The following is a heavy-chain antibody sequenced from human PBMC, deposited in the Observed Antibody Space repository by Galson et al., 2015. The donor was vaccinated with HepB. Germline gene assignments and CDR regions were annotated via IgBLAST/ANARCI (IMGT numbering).Heavy chain of an antibody. CDR3: AKVASGYSYGPYFDY. CDR1: GFTFSSFG. V-gene: IGHV3-30*18. J-gene: IGHJ4*02. CDR2: ISYDGSDK. Sequence: SLRLSCAASGFTFSSFGMHWVRQAPGKGLEWVAVISYDGSDKYYADSVKGRFTISRDNSKSTLYLQMNSLTAEDTAVYYCAKVASGYSYGPYFDYWGQGTLVTVSS. D-gene: IGHD5-18*01.